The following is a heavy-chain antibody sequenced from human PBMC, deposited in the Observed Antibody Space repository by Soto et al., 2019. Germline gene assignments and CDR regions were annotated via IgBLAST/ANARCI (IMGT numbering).Heavy chain of an antibody. CDR3: ARNGAVRGVRDWYFDY. CDR2: ISSSSSYI. J-gene: IGHJ4*02. V-gene: IGHV3-21*01. D-gene: IGHD3-10*01. CDR1: GFTFSCYS. Sequence: PGGSLRLSCAASGFTFSCYSMNWVRQAPGKGLEWVSSISSSSSYIYYADSVKGRFTISRDNAKNSLYLQMNSLRAEDTAVYYCARNGAVRGVRDWYFDYWGQGTLVTVSS.